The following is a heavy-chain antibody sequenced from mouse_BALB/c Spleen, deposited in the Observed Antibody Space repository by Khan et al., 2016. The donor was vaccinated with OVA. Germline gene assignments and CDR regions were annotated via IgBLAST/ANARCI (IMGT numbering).Heavy chain of an antibody. CDR2: ISSGSATI. CDR3: ARSMITTWYFDV. V-gene: IGHV5-17*02. CDR1: GFTFSDFG. J-gene: IGHJ1*01. D-gene: IGHD2-4*01. Sequence: EVELVESGGGLVQPGGSRKLSCAASGFTFSDFGMHWVRQAPEKGLEWVAYISSGSATIYYADTVKGRFTISRDNPKNTLFLQMTSRRSEDTAMYYCARSMITTWYFDVWGAGTTVTVSS.